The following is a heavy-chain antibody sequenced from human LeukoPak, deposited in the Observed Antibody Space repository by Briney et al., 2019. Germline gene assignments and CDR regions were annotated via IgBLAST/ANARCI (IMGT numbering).Heavy chain of an antibody. V-gene: IGHV4-34*01. Sequence: SETLSLTSAVYGGSFSGYYWSWIRQPPGKGLEWIGEINHNGSTDYNPSLKSRVTISVDTSKNQFSLKLSSVTAADTAVYYCARGKFRTSLIHYWGQGTLVTVSS. CDR1: GGSFSGYY. J-gene: IGHJ4*02. CDR2: INHNGST. D-gene: IGHD2-2*01. CDR3: ARGKFRTSLIHY.